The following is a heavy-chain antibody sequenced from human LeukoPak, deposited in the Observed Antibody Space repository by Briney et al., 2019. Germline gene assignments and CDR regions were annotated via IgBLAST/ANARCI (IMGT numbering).Heavy chain of an antibody. CDR1: GFPFISYA. J-gene: IGHJ4*02. V-gene: IGHV3-30-3*01. Sequence: GGSLRLSCAASGFPFISYAMHWVRQAPGKGLEWVAVMSSDGSNEYYVDSVKGRFTISRDNSKNTLYLQMNSLRAEDTAVYYCARGTTDAYWGQGTPVTVSS. D-gene: IGHD1-1*01. CDR3: ARGTTDAY. CDR2: MSSDGSNE.